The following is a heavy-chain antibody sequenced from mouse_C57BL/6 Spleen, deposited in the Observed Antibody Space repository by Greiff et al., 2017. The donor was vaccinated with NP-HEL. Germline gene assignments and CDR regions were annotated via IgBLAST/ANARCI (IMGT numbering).Heavy chain of an antibody. D-gene: IGHD1-1*01. CDR3: ARGGRYYGSSLYYFDY. CDR1: GYTFTDYN. Sequence: EVQLQQSGPELVKPGASVKMSCKASGYTFTDYNMHWVKQSHGKSLEWIGYINPNNGGTSYNQKFKGKATLTVNKSSSTAYMELRSLTSEDSAVYYCARGGRYYGSSLYYFDYWGQGTTLTVSS. CDR2: INPNNGGT. J-gene: IGHJ2*01. V-gene: IGHV1-22*01.